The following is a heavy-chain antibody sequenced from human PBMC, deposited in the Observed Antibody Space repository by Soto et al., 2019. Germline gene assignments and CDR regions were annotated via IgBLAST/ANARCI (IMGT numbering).Heavy chain of an antibody. CDR1: GYSFTIYG. Sequence: ASVKVSCPAAGYSFTIYGISWVRRAPGQGLEWMGWISAYNGNTNYAQKLQGRVTMTTDTSTSTAYMELRSLRSDDTAVYYCASFGGYYYSYNGMDVWGQGTTGTGS. CDR2: ISAYNGNT. D-gene: IGHD3-16*01. V-gene: IGHV1-18*04. CDR3: ASFGGYYYSYNGMDV. J-gene: IGHJ6*02.